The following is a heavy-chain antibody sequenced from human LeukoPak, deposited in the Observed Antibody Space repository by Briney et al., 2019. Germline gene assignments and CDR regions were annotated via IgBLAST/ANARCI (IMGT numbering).Heavy chain of an antibody. CDR1: EITYSSHN. CDR3: ARRSATRTNYCEY. J-gene: IGHJ4*02. Sequence: PGGSLRLPCLPSEITYSSHNMKEVRQAPGKGLEWISYISGGGSTIYYADSVKGRFIISRDNDKNSLYLQMNSLRDEDTAVYYCARRSATRTNYCEYWGQGTLVTVSS. CDR2: ISGGGSTI. D-gene: IGHD1-1*01. V-gene: IGHV3-48*02.